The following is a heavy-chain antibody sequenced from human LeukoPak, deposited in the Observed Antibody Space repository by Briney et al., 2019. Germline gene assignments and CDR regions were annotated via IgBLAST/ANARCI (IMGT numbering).Heavy chain of an antibody. CDR1: DGSISSYY. CDR2: IYTSEST. Sequence: PSEPLSLTCTVSDGSISSYYWSWIRQPPGKGREGIGRIYTSESTNYNHSLKSRVSISVDTSKKQFSLQLSSVTAADTAVYYGARDRAIFGVVIKFFPFDIWGQGTMVTVSS. D-gene: IGHD3-3*01. V-gene: IGHV4-4*08. CDR3: ARDRAIFGVVIKFFPFDI. J-gene: IGHJ3*02.